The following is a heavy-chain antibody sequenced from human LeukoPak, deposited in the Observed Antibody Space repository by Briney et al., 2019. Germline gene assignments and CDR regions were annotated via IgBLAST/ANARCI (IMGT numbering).Heavy chain of an antibody. CDR2: INSDGSST. CDR3: ARSYSGYDSPYYYYGMDV. V-gene: IGHV3-74*01. Sequence: GGSLRLSCAASGFTFSSYAMSWVRQAPGKGLVWVSRINSDGSSTSYADSVKGRFTISRDNAKNTLYLQMNSLRAEDTAVYYCARSYSGYDSPYYYYGMDVWGQGTTVTVSS. CDR1: GFTFSSYA. D-gene: IGHD5-12*01. J-gene: IGHJ6*02.